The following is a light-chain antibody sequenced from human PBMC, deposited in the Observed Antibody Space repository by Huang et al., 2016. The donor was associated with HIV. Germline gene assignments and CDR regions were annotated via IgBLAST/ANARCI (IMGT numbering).Light chain of an antibody. CDR1: QSVSSN. V-gene: IGKV3-15*01. CDR2: GAA. Sequence: EIVMTQSPATLSVSPGERATLSCRASQSVSSNLAWYQQKPGQAPRRLIYGAATRATGIPARVSGSGSGTEFTLTISSLQSEDFAAYYCQQYNNWPFTFGGGTKVEIK. CDR3: QQYNNWPFT. J-gene: IGKJ4*01.